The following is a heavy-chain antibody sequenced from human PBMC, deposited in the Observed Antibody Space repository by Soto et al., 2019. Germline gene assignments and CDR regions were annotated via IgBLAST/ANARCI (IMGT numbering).Heavy chain of an antibody. J-gene: IGHJ5*02. D-gene: IGHD6-13*01. CDR3: VRHSTNKSWYYGWFDP. V-gene: IGHV3-23*01. CDR2: ISGSGGST. CDR1: GFTCSSYA. Sequence: GGSLRLSCAASGFTCSSYAMSWVRQAPGKGLEWVSGISGSGGSTYYADSVKGRFTISRDNAKNTLYLQMNSLRAEDTAVYYCVRHSTNKSWYYGWFDPWGHGTLVTVSS.